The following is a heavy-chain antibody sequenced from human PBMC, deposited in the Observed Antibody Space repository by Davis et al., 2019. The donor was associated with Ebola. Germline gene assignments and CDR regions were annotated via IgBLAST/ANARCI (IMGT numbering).Heavy chain of an antibody. D-gene: IGHD3-10*01. CDR3: ARDNVWFRELSVYYYGMDV. J-gene: IGHJ6*02. Sequence: ASVKVSCKASGYTFTSYDINWVRQATGQGLEWMGWMNPNSGNTGYAQKFQGRVTITADESTSTAYMELSSLRSEDTAVYYCARDNVWFRELSVYYYGMDVWGQGTTVTVSS. V-gene: IGHV1-8*01. CDR1: GYTFTSYD. CDR2: MNPNSGNT.